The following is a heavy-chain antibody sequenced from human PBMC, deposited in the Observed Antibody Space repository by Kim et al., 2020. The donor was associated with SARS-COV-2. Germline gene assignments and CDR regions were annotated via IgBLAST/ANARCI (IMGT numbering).Heavy chain of an antibody. J-gene: IGHJ6*01. CDR3: PRIVGGRGYYYYYGMDV. Sequence: SETLSLTCAVYGGSFSGYYWSWIRQPPGKGLEWIGEINHSGSTNYNPSLKSRVTISVDTSKNQFSLKPSSVTAADTAVYYCPRIVGGRGYYYYYGMDVWG. V-gene: IGHV4-34*01. CDR2: INHSGST. CDR1: GGSFSGYY. D-gene: IGHD1-26*01.